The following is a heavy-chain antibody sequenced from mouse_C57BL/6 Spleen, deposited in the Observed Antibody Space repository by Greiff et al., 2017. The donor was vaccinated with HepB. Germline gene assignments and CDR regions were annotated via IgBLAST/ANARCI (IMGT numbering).Heavy chain of an antibody. Sequence: EVQLQQSGPGLVKPSQSLSLTCSVTGYSITSGYYWNWIRQFPGNKLEWMGYISYDGSNNYNPSLKNRISITRDTSKNQVFLKLNSVTTEDTATYYCARVGYDYEGYFDVWGTGTTVTVSS. D-gene: IGHD2-4*01. V-gene: IGHV3-6*01. CDR2: ISYDGSN. J-gene: IGHJ1*03. CDR1: GYSITSGYY. CDR3: ARVGYDYEGYFDV.